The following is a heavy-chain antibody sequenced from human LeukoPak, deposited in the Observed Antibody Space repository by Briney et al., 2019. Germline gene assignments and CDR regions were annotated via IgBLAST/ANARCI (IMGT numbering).Heavy chain of an antibody. V-gene: IGHV1-69*05. Sequence: SVKVSCKASGGTFSSYVVSWVRQAPGQGLEWMGGTIPIFDTANYAQKFQGRVTITTDESTSTAHMELSSLRSEDTAVYYCAIFLRLGELSLWNYFDYWGQGTLVTVSS. D-gene: IGHD3-16*02. CDR2: TIPIFDTA. CDR3: AIFLRLGELSLWNYFDY. CDR1: GGTFSSYV. J-gene: IGHJ4*02.